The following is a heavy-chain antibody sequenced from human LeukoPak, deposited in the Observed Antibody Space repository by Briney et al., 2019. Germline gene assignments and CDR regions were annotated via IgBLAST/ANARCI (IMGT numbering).Heavy chain of an antibody. CDR2: ISSGSRTI. CDR1: GFTFSSYS. V-gene: IGHV3-48*01. D-gene: IGHD1-20*01. CDR3: ARESITGHRDFDY. Sequence: GGSLRLSCAASGFTFSSYSMNWVRQAPGKGLEWVSYISSGSRTIYYADSVKGRFTMSRDNAKNSLYLQMNSLRAEDTAVYYCARESITGHRDFDYWGPGTLVTVSS. J-gene: IGHJ4*02.